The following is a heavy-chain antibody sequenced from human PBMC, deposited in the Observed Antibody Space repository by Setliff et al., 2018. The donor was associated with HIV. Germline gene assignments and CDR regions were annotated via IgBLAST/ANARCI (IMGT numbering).Heavy chain of an antibody. CDR3: ARVVDTSGGYWGSFYRYMDV. CDR2: ISSSSSYI. J-gene: IGHJ6*03. CDR1: GFTFSSYS. D-gene: IGHD3-10*01. Sequence: GGSLRLSCAASGFTFSSYSMNWVRQAPGKGLEWVSSISSSSSYIYYADSVKGRFSISRDNAKNSLYLQMNSLRAEDTAVYYCARVVDTSGGYWGSFYRYMDVWGKGTTVTVSS. V-gene: IGHV3-21*01.